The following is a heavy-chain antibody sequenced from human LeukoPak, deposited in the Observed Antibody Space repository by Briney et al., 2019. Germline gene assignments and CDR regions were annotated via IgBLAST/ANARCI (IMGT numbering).Heavy chain of an antibody. CDR3: ARDGPGISRYGMDV. D-gene: IGHD6-13*01. J-gene: IGHJ6*02. CDR2: IKQDGSEK. V-gene: IGHV3-7*01. CDR1: EFTFSGYW. Sequence: PGGSLRLSCAASEFTFSGYWISWVRQPPGKGLEWVANIKQDGSEKYYVDSVKGRFIISRDNAKNLLFLQINSLRAEDTAVYYCARDGPGISRYGMDVWGQGTTVTVSS.